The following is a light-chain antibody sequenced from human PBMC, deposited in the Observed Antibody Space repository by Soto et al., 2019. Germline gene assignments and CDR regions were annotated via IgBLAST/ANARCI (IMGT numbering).Light chain of an antibody. CDR2: GAS. J-gene: IGKJ2*01. CDR3: QHFGSSPPEYT. V-gene: IGKV3-20*01. Sequence: EVVLTQSPGTLSLSPGERATLSCRASQTVSSSHLAWYQQKPGQAPRLLIYGASDRATDIPDRFSGSGSGTDFTLTISRLEPEDFAVYYCQHFGSSPPEYTFGQGTKLEIK. CDR1: QTVSSSH.